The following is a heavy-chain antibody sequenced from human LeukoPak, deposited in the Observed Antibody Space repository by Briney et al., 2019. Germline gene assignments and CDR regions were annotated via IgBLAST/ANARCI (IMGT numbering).Heavy chain of an antibody. CDR2: IRYDGSNK. CDR3: AKLRWELLDFDY. CDR1: GFTFSSYG. V-gene: IGHV3-30*02. Sequence: GGSLRLSCAASGFTFSSYGMHWVRQAPGKGLEWVAFIRYDGSNKYYADSVKGRFTISRDNSKNTLYLQMNSLRAEDTAVYYCAKLRWELLDFDYWGQGTLVTVSS. J-gene: IGHJ4*02. D-gene: IGHD1-26*01.